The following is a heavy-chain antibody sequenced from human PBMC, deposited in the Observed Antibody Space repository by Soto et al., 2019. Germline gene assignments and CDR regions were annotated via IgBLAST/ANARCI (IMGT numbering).Heavy chain of an antibody. D-gene: IGHD1-26*01. V-gene: IGHV1-18*01. J-gene: IGHJ4*02. CDR1: GYTFTSYG. CDR3: APDQHWELSSDY. Sequence: QVQLVQSGAEVKKPGASVKVSCKASGYTFTSYGISWVRQAPGQGLEWMGWISAYNGNTNYAQKLQGRVTMTTDTSPSTVYMELRSLRSADTAVYYCAPDQHWELSSDYWGQGTLVTVSS. CDR2: ISAYNGNT.